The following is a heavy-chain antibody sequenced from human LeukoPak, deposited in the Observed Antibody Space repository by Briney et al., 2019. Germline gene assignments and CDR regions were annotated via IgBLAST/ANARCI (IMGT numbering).Heavy chain of an antibody. CDR2: IRYDGSNK. CDR1: GFTFSSYG. Sequence: GGSLRLSCAASGFTFSSYGMHWVRQAPGKGLEWVAFIRYDGSNKYYADSVKGRFTISRDNSKNTLYLQMNSLRAEDTAVYYCARESYYGSGSRGHFDYWGQGTLVTVSS. J-gene: IGHJ4*02. D-gene: IGHD3-10*01. V-gene: IGHV3-30*02. CDR3: ARESYYGSGSRGHFDY.